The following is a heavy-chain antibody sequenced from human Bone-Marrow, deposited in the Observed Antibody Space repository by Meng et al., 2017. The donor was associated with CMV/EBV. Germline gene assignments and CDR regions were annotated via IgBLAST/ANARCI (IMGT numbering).Heavy chain of an antibody. D-gene: IGHD3-22*01. V-gene: IGHV3-19*01. CDR2: VSWNGSRT. J-gene: IGHJ4*02. CDR1: GFTFSNSD. CDR3: ARDRSGYYSALDY. Sequence: GESLKISCAASGFTFSNSDMNWVRQAPGKGLEWVSGVSWNGSRTHYADSVKGRFTISRDNAKNSLYLQMNSLRAEDTAVYYCARDRSGYYSALDYWGQGTLVTVSS.